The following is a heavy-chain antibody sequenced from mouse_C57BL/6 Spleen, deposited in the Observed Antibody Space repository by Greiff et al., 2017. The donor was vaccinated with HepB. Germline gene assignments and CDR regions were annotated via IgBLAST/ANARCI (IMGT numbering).Heavy chain of an antibody. Sequence: EVQLQQSGPVLVKPGASVKMSCKASGYTFTDYYMNWVKQSHGKSLEWIGVINPYNGGTSYNQKFKGKATLTVDKSSSTAYMELNSLTSEDSAVYYCARGHYGSSRDAMDYWGQGTSVTVSS. J-gene: IGHJ4*01. D-gene: IGHD1-1*01. V-gene: IGHV1-19*01. CDR1: GYTFTDYY. CDR2: INPYNGGT. CDR3: ARGHYGSSRDAMDY.